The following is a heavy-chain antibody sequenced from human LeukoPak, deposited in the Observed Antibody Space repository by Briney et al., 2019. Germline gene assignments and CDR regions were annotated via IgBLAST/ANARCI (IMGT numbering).Heavy chain of an antibody. CDR1: GFTFSSYG. D-gene: IGHD3-16*01. V-gene: IGHV3-33*01. CDR3: ARDFGDTTYYDYVWGFFDY. J-gene: IGHJ4*02. Sequence: GGSLRLSCAAPGFTFSSYGMHWVRQAPGKGLEWVAVIWYDGSNKYYADSVKGRFTISRDNSKNTLYLQMNSLRAEDTAVYYCARDFGDTTYYDYVWGFFDYWGQGTLVTVSS. CDR2: IWYDGSNK.